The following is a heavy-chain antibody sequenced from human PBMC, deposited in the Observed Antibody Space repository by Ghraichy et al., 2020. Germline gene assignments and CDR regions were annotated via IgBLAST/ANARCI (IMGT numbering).Heavy chain of an antibody. CDR1: GYSISSGYY. CDR3: ARAKYYYDSSGYYNWFDP. CDR2: IYHSGST. V-gene: IGHV4-38-2*02. D-gene: IGHD3-22*01. J-gene: IGHJ5*02. Sequence: LSLTCTVSGYSISSGYYWGWIRQPPGKGLEWIGSIYHSGSTYYNPSLKSRVTISVDTSKNQFSLKLSSVTAADTAVYYCARAKYYYDSSGYYNWFDPWGQGTLVTVSS.